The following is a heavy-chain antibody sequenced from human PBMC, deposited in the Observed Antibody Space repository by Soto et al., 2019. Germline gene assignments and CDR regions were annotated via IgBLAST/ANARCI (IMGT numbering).Heavy chain of an antibody. Sequence: SATLSVTCSVSGGSIISGGYYWSWILQHPGRGLEWIGYIYYSGSTYYNPSLKSRLTISVDTSKNQFSLKLSSVTAADTAVYYCARGRNYYDSSGYPWFDPWGQGTLVTVSS. J-gene: IGHJ5*02. CDR2: IYYSGST. D-gene: IGHD3-22*01. CDR3: ARGRNYYDSSGYPWFDP. V-gene: IGHV4-31*03. CDR1: GGSIISGGYY.